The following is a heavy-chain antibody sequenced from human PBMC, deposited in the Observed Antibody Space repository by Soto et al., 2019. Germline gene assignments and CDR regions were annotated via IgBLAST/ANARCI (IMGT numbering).Heavy chain of an antibody. V-gene: IGHV3-15*01. D-gene: IGHD3-22*01. Sequence: KPGGSLRLSCAASGFTFSNAWMSWVRQAPGKGLEWVGRIKSKTDGGTTDYAAPVKGRFTISRDDSKNTLYLQMNSLKTEDTAVYYCTTAYDSSGYYYPFDYWGQGTLVTVSS. J-gene: IGHJ4*02. CDR2: IKSKTDGGTT. CDR3: TTAYDSSGYYYPFDY. CDR1: GFTFSNAW.